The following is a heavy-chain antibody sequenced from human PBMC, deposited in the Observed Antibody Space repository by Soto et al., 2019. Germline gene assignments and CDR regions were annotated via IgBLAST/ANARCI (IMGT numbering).Heavy chain of an antibody. D-gene: IGHD2-21*02. Sequence: QVQLVQSGAEVKKPGSSVKVSCKASGGTFSSYAISWVRQAPGQGLEWMGGIIPIFGTANYAQKFQGRVTITADESTSTAYMELSSLRSEDTAVYYCARGDPQPYCGCDCYYYYGMDVWGQGTTVTVSS. V-gene: IGHV1-69*12. CDR2: IIPIFGTA. J-gene: IGHJ6*02. CDR3: ARGDPQPYCGCDCYYYYGMDV. CDR1: GGTFSSYA.